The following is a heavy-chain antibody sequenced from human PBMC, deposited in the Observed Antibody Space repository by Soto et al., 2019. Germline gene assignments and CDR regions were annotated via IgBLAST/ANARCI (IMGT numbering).Heavy chain of an antibody. CDR1: GFTFNNYA. V-gene: IGHV3-23*01. D-gene: IGHD3-10*01. CDR3: AKGRGGSGSLTPRVDF. CDR2: TSGGGDTT. J-gene: IGHJ4*02. Sequence: EVQLLESGGGLVQPGGSLRLSCAASGFTFNNYAMTWVRQAPRKGLEWVSATSGGGDTTSYADSVKGRFAVSRDGSKNTLYLQMSSLRAEDTALYYCAKGRGGSGSLTPRVDFWGQGTLVTVSS.